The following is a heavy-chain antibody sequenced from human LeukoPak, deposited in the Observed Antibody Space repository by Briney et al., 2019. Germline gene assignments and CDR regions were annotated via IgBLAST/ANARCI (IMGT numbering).Heavy chain of an antibody. V-gene: IGHV4-59*01. Sequence: SETLSLTCTVSGGSISSYYWSWIRQPSGKGLEWIGYIYYSGSTNYNPSLKSRVTISVDTSKNQFSLKLSSVTAADTAVYYCARDARYCSGGSCSRTGPFQHWGQGTLVTVSS. CDR3: ARDARYCSGGSCSRTGPFQH. J-gene: IGHJ1*01. D-gene: IGHD2-15*01. CDR1: GGSISSYY. CDR2: IYYSGST.